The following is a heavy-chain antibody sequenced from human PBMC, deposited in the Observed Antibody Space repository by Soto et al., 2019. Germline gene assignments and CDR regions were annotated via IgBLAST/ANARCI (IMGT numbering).Heavy chain of an antibody. D-gene: IGHD2-2*02. CDR3: AKGKPHCSSTSCYRSTEPFDY. Sequence: GGSLRLSCAASGFTFSSYAMSWVRQAPGKGLEWVSAISGSGGSTYYADSVKGRFTISRDNSKNTLYLQMNSLRAEDTAVYYCAKGKPHCSSTSCYRSTEPFDYWGQGTLVTVSS. CDR2: ISGSGGST. CDR1: GFTFSSYA. V-gene: IGHV3-23*01. J-gene: IGHJ4*02.